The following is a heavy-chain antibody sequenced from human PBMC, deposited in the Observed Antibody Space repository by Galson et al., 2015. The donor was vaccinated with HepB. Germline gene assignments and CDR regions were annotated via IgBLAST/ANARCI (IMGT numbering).Heavy chain of an antibody. Sequence: SVKVSCKASGYKFTSYYMHWVRQAPGQGLEWMGIINPSGGSTDYAQKFRGRLTMTRDTSTSTVFMELSSLRSEDTAVYHCARGVLLWDGPDYWGQGTLVTFSS. J-gene: IGHJ4*02. CDR3: ARGVLLWDGPDY. CDR2: INPSGGST. V-gene: IGHV1-46*01. D-gene: IGHD3-10*01. CDR1: GYKFTSYY.